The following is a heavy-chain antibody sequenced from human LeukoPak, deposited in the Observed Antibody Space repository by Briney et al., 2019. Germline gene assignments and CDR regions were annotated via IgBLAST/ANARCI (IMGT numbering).Heavy chain of an antibody. D-gene: IGHD6-19*01. Sequence: GGSLRLSCTASGFTFSNAWMNWVRQAPGKGLEWVGRIRPKFEGGTADYAAPVKERFIISRDDSKNTLYLQMNSLKIEDTAMYYCTHYSSGWPLGQGTLVTVSS. V-gene: IGHV3-15*01. CDR2: IRPKFEGGTA. CDR3: THYSSGWP. CDR1: GFTFSNAW. J-gene: IGHJ5*02.